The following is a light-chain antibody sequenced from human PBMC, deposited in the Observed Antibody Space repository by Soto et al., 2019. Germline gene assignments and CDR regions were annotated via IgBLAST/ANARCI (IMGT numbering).Light chain of an antibody. Sequence: QSALTQPASVSGSPGQSITISCTGTSSDVGSYNLVSWYQQHPGKAPKLMIYEGSKRPSGVSNRFSGSKSGNTASLTISGLQAEDQADYYCCSYKVFGGGTKLTVL. CDR2: EGS. J-gene: IGLJ2*01. V-gene: IGLV2-23*01. CDR3: CSYKV. CDR1: SSDVGSYNL.